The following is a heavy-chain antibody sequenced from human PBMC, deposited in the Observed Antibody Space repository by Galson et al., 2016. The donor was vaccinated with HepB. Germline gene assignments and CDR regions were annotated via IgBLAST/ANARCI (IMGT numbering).Heavy chain of an antibody. V-gene: IGHV4-4*01. Sequence: EPLSLTCAVGGDSINMINWWTWVRQSPGKGLEWIGEISLIGITHYNPSLNSRVTMSVDRSKNQFSLNLYYVTAADTAVYFCARGWGYEAHFDYWGQGTLVTVSS. CDR2: ISLIGIT. CDR3: ARGWGYEAHFDY. CDR1: GDSINMINW. D-gene: IGHD5-12*01. J-gene: IGHJ4*02.